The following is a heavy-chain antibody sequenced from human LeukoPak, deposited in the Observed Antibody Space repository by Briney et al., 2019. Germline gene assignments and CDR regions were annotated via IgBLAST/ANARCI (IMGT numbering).Heavy chain of an antibody. CDR3: AVSLHHYDSSGCYPLYYYYGMDV. CDR1: GGSISSYY. J-gene: IGHJ6*02. D-gene: IGHD3-22*01. V-gene: IGHV4-59*01. Sequence: KTSETLSLTCTVSGGSISSYYWSWIRQPPGKGLEWIGYIYYSGSTNYNPSLKSRVTISVDTSKNQFSLKLSSVTAADTAVYYCAVSLHHYDSSGCYPLYYYYGMDVWGQGTTVTVSS. CDR2: IYYSGST.